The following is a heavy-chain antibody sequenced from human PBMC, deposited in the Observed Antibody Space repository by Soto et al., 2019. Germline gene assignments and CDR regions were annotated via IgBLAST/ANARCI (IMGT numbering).Heavy chain of an antibody. CDR2: IYYSGST. CDR3: ARGLYYDILTGYYPLGY. J-gene: IGHJ4*02. D-gene: IGHD3-9*01. Sequence: PSETLSLTCTVSGGSISSGGYYWSWIRQHPGKGLEWIGYIYYSGSTYYNPSLKSRVTISVDTSKKQFSLKLSSVTAADTAVYYCARGLYYDILTGYYPLGYWGQGTLVTVSS. V-gene: IGHV4-31*03. CDR1: GGSISSGGYY.